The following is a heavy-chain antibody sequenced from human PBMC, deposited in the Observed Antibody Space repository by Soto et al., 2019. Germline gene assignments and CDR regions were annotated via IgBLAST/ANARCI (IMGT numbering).Heavy chain of an antibody. D-gene: IGHD2-15*01. J-gene: IGHJ4*02. CDR1: GYTFTSYG. V-gene: IGHV1-18*01. Sequence: GASVKVSCKASGYTFTSYGISWVRQAPGQGLEWMGWISAYNGNTNYAQKLQGRVTMTTDTSTSTAYMELRSLRSDDTAVYYCARDYPHCSGGSCYSIPYYFDYWGQGTLVTVSS. CDR2: ISAYNGNT. CDR3: ARDYPHCSGGSCYSIPYYFDY.